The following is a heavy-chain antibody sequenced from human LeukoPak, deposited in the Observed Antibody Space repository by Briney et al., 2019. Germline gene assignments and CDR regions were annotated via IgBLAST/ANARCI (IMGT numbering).Heavy chain of an antibody. J-gene: IGHJ4*02. Sequence: GGSLRLSCAASGFTFSSYGMHWVRQAPGEGLQWVAFIRYDGSNKHYADSVKGRFNISRDNSKNTLYLQMNSLRAEDTAVYYRAKDTPAYASSGYYYPYLDYWGPGTLVTVSS. CDR3: AKDTPAYASSGYYYPYLDY. V-gene: IGHV3-30*02. CDR1: GFTFSSYG. CDR2: IRYDGSNK. D-gene: IGHD3-22*01.